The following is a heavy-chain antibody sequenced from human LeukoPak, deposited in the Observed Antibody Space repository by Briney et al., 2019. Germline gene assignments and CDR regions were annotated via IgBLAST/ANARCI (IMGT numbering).Heavy chain of an antibody. CDR3: VRDCASDCSIKGHYFFDL. D-gene: IGHD2-21*02. J-gene: IGHJ2*01. Sequence: ASVKVSCKASGYTFTKYGLTWVRQAPGQGLEWMGWISTDKADTYYAQNYQDRVTMTIDTSSSTAYMELRSLTSDDTAVYYCVRDCASDCSIKGHYFFDLWGRGTLVTVSS. V-gene: IGHV1-18*01. CDR2: ISTDKADT. CDR1: GYTFTKYG.